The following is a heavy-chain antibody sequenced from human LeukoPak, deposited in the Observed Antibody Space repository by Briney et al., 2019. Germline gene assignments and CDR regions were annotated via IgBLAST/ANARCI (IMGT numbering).Heavy chain of an antibody. V-gene: IGHV1-46*01. CDR1: GCTFGSYY. Sequence: GASVKVSCKTSGCTFGSYYMHWVRQAPGQGLEWMGTINSNGGGTDYAQKFQGRVTMTRDKSTRTVYMELSSLRFEDTAVYYCARGGGYGYPTGANWGQGTQVTVSS. CDR3: ARGGGYGYPTGAN. J-gene: IGHJ4*02. CDR2: INSNGGGT. D-gene: IGHD5-18*01.